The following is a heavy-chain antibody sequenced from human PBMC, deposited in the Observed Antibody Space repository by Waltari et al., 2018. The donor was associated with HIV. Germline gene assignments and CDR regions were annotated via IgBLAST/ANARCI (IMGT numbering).Heavy chain of an antibody. D-gene: IGHD4-4*01. V-gene: IGHV4-39*01. Sequence: QLQLQESGPGLVTSSETLSLTCTVSGGSMTSSSYYWGWFRQPPGKGLEWIGSMSYSGSTYQKSSLRSRLTISVDTSKNQFSLKLTSVTAADTAVYYCARSFSGYSNYFDPWGQGTLVTVSS. CDR3: ARSFSGYSNYFDP. CDR2: MSYSGST. J-gene: IGHJ5*02. CDR1: GGSMTSSSYY.